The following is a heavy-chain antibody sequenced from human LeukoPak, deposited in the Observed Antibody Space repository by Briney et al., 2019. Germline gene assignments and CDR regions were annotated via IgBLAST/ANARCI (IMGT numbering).Heavy chain of an antibody. J-gene: IGHJ4*02. D-gene: IGHD1-26*01. CDR2: ISSSGSTI. V-gene: IGHV3-11*01. CDR1: GFTFSDYY. Sequence: GGSLRLSCAASGFTFSDYYMSWIRQAPGKGLEWVSYISSSGSTIYYADSVKGRFTISRDDAKNSLYLQMNSLRAEDTAVCYCARGGSSPSYYFDYWGQGTLVTVSS. CDR3: ARGGSSPSYYFDY.